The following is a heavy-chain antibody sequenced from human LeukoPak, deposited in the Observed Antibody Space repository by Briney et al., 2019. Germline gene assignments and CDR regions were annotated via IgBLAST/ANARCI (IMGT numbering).Heavy chain of an antibody. D-gene: IGHD1-26*01. Sequence: SETLSLTCTVSGGSISSSSYYWGWIRQPPGKGLEWIGSIYYSGSTYYNPSLKSRVTISVDTSKNQFSLKLSSVTAADTAVYYCARGPRELLAYAFDIWGQGTMVTVSS. CDR2: IYYSGST. CDR1: GGSISSSSYY. CDR3: ARGPRELLAYAFDI. J-gene: IGHJ3*02. V-gene: IGHV4-39*01.